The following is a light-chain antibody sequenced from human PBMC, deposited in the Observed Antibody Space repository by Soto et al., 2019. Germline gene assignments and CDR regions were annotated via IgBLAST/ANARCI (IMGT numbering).Light chain of an antibody. CDR2: DAS. CDR3: PQRSSCPLT. V-gene: IGKV3-11*01. CDR1: QSVSSY. Sequence: EIVLTQSPATLSLSPGERATLSCRASQSVSSYLAWYQQKPGQAPRLLIYDASNRATGIPARFSGTGSGTDFTLTISSLEHEDFEVYYSPQRSSCPLTLGVGTKVSIK. J-gene: IGKJ4*01.